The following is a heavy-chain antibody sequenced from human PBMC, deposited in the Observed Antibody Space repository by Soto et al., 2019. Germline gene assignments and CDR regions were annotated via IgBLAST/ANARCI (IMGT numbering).Heavy chain of an antibody. J-gene: IGHJ6*02. CDR3: AKNVVRGAMSPYYYYGMDV. CDR2: ISYDGSNK. V-gene: IGHV3-30*18. CDR1: GFTFSSYG. Sequence: PGGSLRLSCAASGFTFSSYGMHWVRQAPGKGLEWVAVISYDGSNKYYADSVKGRFTISRDNSKNTLYLQMNSLRAEDTAVYYCAKNVVRGAMSPYYYYGMDVCGQGTTVTVS. D-gene: IGHD3-10*01.